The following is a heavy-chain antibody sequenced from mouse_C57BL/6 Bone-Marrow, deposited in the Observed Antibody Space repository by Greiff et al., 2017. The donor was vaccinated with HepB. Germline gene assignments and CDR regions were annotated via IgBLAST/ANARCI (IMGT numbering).Heavy chain of an antibody. D-gene: IGHD2-5*01. J-gene: IGHJ1*03. Sequence: EVKLVESGGDLVKPGGSLKLSCAASGFTFSSYGMSWVRQTPDKRLEWVATISSGGSYTYYPDSVKGRFTISRDNAKNTLYLQMSSLKSEDTAMYYCAREGYYSNYGYFDVWGTGTTVTVSS. CDR1: GFTFSSYG. CDR2: ISSGGSYT. V-gene: IGHV5-6*02. CDR3: AREGYYSNYGYFDV.